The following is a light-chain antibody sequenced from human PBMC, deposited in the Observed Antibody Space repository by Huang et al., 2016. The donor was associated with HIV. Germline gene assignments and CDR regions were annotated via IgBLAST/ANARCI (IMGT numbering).Light chain of an antibody. CDR2: LGS. Sequence: DIVMIQSPLSLPVTPGEPASISCTSSRSLLHSNGYNYLDWYLQKPGQSPQLLIFLGSNRASGVPDRFSGSGSGTYFSLKISRVEAEDVWVYYCMQALHTPYTFGQGTKLEIK. V-gene: IGKV2-28*01. CDR1: RSLLHSNGYNY. CDR3: MQALHTPYT. J-gene: IGKJ2*01.